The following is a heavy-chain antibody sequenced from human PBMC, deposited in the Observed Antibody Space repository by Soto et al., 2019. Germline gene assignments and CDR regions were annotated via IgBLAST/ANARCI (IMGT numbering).Heavy chain of an antibody. CDR1: GGSIRSYY. V-gene: IGHV4-59*01. Sequence: KTSETLSLTCTVSGGSIRSYYWTWIRQPPGKGLEWLGYIFYSGSTFYNPSLKSRVTISIHTSKSQFSLQLTSVTAADTAVYYCARGAADTAMVDSWGQGTLVTVSS. D-gene: IGHD5-18*01. J-gene: IGHJ4*02. CDR3: ARGAADTAMVDS. CDR2: IFYSGST.